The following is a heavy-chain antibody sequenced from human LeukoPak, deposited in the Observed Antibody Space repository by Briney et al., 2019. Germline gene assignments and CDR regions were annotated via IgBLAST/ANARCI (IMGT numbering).Heavy chain of an antibody. CDR3: ARGRIAKIVVVHSFTYGMAV. J-gene: IGHJ6*02. D-gene: IGHD3-22*01. V-gene: IGHV4-34*01. CDR2: INDYTGDT. Sequence: PSETLSLTCTVFGGSFTDYFWTWIRHSPGKGLEWIGEINDYTGDTKYNPSLNSRVSISPEKSKNQLSLELRSVTAADTAVYYCARGRIAKIVVVHSFTYGMAVWGQGTTVTVSS. CDR1: GGSFTDYF.